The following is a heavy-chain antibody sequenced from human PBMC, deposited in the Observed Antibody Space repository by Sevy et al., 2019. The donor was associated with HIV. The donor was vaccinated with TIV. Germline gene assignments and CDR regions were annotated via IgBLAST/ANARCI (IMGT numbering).Heavy chain of an antibody. J-gene: IGHJ4*02. Sequence: GESLKISCAASGFTFSSYSMNWVRQAPGKGLEWVSYISSSTSTIYYADSVKGRFTISRDNAKNSLYLQMNSLRDEDRALYYCARSLPGFGEFSFDCWGQGTLVTVSS. D-gene: IGHD3-10*01. CDR3: ARSLPGFGEFSFDC. CDR2: ISSSTSTI. CDR1: GFTFSSYS. V-gene: IGHV3-48*02.